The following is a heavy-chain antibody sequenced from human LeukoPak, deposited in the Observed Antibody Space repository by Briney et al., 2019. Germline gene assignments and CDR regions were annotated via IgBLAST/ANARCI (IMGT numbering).Heavy chain of an antibody. CDR2: INQDGSDK. CDR1: GFTFSRSW. CDR3: ARGPSAYDLGYFDY. D-gene: IGHD5-12*01. Sequence: GGSLRLSCVASGFTFSRSWMTWVRQAPGKGLEWVANINQDGSDKSSVDSVRGRFTISRDNSKNTLFLQMNSLRAEDTAVYFCARGPSAYDLGYFDYWGQGTLVTVSS. V-gene: IGHV3-7*02. J-gene: IGHJ4*02.